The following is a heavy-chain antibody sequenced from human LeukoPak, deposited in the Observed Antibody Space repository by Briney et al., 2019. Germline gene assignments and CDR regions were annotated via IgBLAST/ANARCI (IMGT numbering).Heavy chain of an antibody. Sequence: ASVKVSCKASAYTFTSYYMHWVRQAPGQGLEWMGIINPSGGSTNFAQKFQGRVTMTRDTSTSTVYMDLSSLRSEDTAVYYCARDGVATTDNSRYYFDYWGQGTLVTVSS. J-gene: IGHJ4*02. CDR3: ARDGVATTDNSRYYFDY. D-gene: IGHD5-24*01. V-gene: IGHV1-46*01. CDR1: AYTFTSYY. CDR2: INPSGGST.